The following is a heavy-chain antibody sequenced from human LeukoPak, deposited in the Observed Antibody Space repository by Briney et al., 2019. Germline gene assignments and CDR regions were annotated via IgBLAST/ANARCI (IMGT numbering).Heavy chain of an antibody. V-gene: IGHV1-69*05. D-gene: IGHD3-22*01. CDR1: GGTFSSYA. CDR2: IIPIFGTA. J-gene: IGHJ4*02. Sequence: SVKVSCKASGGTFSSYAISWVRQAPGQGLEWMGGIIPIFGTANYAQKFQGRVTMTTDTSTSTAYMELRSLRSDDTAVYYCARGGQYYYDSSGQYYFDYWGQGTLVTVSS. CDR3: ARGGQYYYDSSGQYYFDY.